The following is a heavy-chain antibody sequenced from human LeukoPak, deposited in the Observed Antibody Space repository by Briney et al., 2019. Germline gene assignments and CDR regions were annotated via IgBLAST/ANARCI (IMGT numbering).Heavy chain of an antibody. CDR2: IYYSGST. J-gene: IGHJ3*02. D-gene: IGHD5-18*01. CDR1: GGSISGYY. V-gene: IGHV4-59*08. CDR3: ARLRYSYANRAFDI. Sequence: SETLSLTCTVSGGSISGYYWSWIRQPPGKGLEWIGYIYYSGSTNYNPSLKSRVTISVDTSKNQFSLKLSSVTAADTAVYYCARLRYSYANRAFDIWGQGTMDTVSS.